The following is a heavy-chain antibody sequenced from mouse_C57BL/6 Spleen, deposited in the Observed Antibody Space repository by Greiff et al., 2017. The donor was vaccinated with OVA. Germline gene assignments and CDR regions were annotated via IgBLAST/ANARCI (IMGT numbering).Heavy chain of an antibody. CDR2: IYPSDSET. V-gene: IGHV1-61*01. Sequence: VQLQQPGAELVRPGSSVKLSCKASGYTFTSYWMDWVKQRPGQGLEWIGNIYPSDSETHYNQKFKDKATLTVDKSSSTAYMQLSSLTSEDSAVYYCAREDDYGGYFDVWGTGTTVTVSS. CDR1: GYTFTSYW. CDR3: AREDDYGGYFDV. D-gene: IGHD2-4*01. J-gene: IGHJ1*03.